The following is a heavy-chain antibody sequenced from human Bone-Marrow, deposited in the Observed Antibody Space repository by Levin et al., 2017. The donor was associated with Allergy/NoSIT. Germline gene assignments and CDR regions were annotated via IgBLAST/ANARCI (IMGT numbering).Heavy chain of an antibody. Sequence: GESLKISCKASGYTFTSYGISWVRQAPGQGLEWMGWISAYNGNTNYAQKLQGRVTMTTDTSTSTAYMELRSLRSDDTAVYYCARDTRAFSSGWTHFDYWGQGTLVTVSS. CDR2: ISAYNGNT. CDR1: GYTFTSYG. J-gene: IGHJ4*02. V-gene: IGHV1-18*01. CDR3: ARDTRAFSSGWTHFDY. D-gene: IGHD6-19*01.